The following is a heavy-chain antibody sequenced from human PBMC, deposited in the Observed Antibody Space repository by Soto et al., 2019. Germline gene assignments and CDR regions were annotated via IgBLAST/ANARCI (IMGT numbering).Heavy chain of an antibody. CDR1: GGSVSSNSYC. CDR3: VNLPVQLYYGMDV. CDR2: IYSSENT. V-gene: IGHV4-39*01. J-gene: IGHJ6*02. Sequence: SETLSLSCTVAGGSVSSNSYCWIWIRQSPGKGLEWIGTIYSSENTHYNPSLLSRVTISVDTSMNEFSLRLSSVTAADTAVYYCVNLPVQLYYGMDVWGQGTTVTVSS. D-gene: IGHD2-2*01.